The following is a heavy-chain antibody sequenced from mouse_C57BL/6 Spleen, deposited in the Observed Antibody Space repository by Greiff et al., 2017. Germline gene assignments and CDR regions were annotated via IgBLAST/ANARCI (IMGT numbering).Heavy chain of an antibody. CDR3: ARSYYYGSSYGGAMDY. V-gene: IGHV1-82*01. CDR2: IYPGDGDT. CDR1: GYAFSSSW. J-gene: IGHJ4*01. Sequence: QVHVKQSGPELVKPGASVKISCKASGYAFSSSWMNWVKQRPGKGLEWIGRIYPGDGDTNYNGKFKGKATLTADKSSSTAYMQLSSLTSEDSAVYFCARSYYYGSSYGGAMDYWGQGTSVTVSS. D-gene: IGHD1-1*01.